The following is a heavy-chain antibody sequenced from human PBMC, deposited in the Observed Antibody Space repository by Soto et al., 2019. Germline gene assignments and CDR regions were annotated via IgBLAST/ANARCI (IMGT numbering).Heavy chain of an antibody. Sequence: QVQLVQSGAEVKKPGASVKVSCKASGYTFTGYYMHWVRQAPGQGLEWMGWINPNSGGTNYAQKGHGCHPMTRDPSISTAYMALSRLRSDDTAVYYCARGKVAKAIAAAGVPLVVAYYYGIDVWGQGPTVTVSS. J-gene: IGHJ6*02. D-gene: IGHD6-13*01. CDR2: INPNSGGT. CDR3: ARGKVAKAIAAAGVPLVVAYYYGIDV. CDR1: GYTFTGYY. V-gene: IGHV1-2*04.